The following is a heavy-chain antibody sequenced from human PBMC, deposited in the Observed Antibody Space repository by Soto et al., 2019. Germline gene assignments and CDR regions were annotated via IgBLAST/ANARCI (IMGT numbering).Heavy chain of an antibody. CDR2: IVPLPGTT. Sequence: QVQLVQSGAAVRKPGSSVKVSCKASGGTFTKYAITWVRQAPRQGLEWMGGIVPLPGTTNYAQKFRGRVTISADESTSTAYLELSRLGSEDTAVYYCASGVGGLGGSSGWPDYAFDVWGQGTMVIVSS. J-gene: IGHJ3*01. CDR3: ASGVGGLGGSSGWPDYAFDV. D-gene: IGHD6-19*01. CDR1: GGTFTKYA. V-gene: IGHV1-69*01.